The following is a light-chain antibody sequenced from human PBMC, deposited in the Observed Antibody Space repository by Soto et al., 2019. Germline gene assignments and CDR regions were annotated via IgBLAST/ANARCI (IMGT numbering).Light chain of an antibody. CDR1: NSDIGGYYY. CDR3: TSYSSSNTFYV. J-gene: IGLJ1*01. V-gene: IGLV2-14*01. CDR2: QVT. Sequence: QSALTQPASVSGSPGQSITISYTGTNSDIGGYYYVSWYQHHPGKAPKLMIYQVTNRPSGVSNRFSGSKSGNTASLTISGLQAEDEADYYCTSYSSSNTFYVFGAGTKVTVL.